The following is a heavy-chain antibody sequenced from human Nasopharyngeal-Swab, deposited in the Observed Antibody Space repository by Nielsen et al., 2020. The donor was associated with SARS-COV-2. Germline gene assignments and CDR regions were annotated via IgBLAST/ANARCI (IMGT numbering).Heavy chain of an antibody. J-gene: IGHJ6*02. V-gene: IGHV3-23*03. CDR3: AKDHSPYGSGSYPYYYYGMDV. CDR2: IYSGGSST. D-gene: IGHD3-10*01. CDR1: GFTFSSYA. Sequence: GESLKISCAASGFTFSSYAMSWVRQALGRGLEWVSVIYSGGSSTYYADSVKGRFTISRDNSKNTLYLQMNSLRAEDTAVYYCAKDHSPYGSGSYPYYYYGMDVWGQGTTVTVSS.